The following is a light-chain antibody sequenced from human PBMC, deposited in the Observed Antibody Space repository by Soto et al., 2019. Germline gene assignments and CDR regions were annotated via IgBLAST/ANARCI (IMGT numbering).Light chain of an antibody. V-gene: IGKV1-8*01. CDR1: QCISSY. Sequence: AIRITQSPSSFSAYTGDRATITCSSSQCISSYLAWYQQKPGKAPKLLIYAASTLQSGVPSRFSGSGSGTDFTLTISCLQSEDFATYYCKQYYSYPPAFGTGTKVDIK. CDR3: KQYYSYPPA. CDR2: AAS. J-gene: IGKJ3*01.